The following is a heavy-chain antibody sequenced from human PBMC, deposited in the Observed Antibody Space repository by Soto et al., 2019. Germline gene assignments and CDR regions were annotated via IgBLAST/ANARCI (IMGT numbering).Heavy chain of an antibody. Sequence: SETLSLTCTVSGGSISSSSYYWGWIRQPPGKGLEWIGSIYYSGSTYYNPSLKSRVTISVDTSKNQFSLKLSSATAADTAVYYCASRPPVHIAAAGNWFDPWGQGTLVTVSS. J-gene: IGHJ5*02. CDR1: GGSISSSSYY. V-gene: IGHV4-39*01. D-gene: IGHD6-13*01. CDR3: ASRPPVHIAAAGNWFDP. CDR2: IYYSGST.